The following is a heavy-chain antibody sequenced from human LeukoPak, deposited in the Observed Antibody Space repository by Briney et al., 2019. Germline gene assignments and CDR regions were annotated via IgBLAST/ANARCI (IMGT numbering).Heavy chain of an antibody. D-gene: IGHD1-1*01. J-gene: IGHJ4*02. V-gene: IGHV3-33*01. CDR2: IWYDGSNE. Sequence: GRSLRLSCAASRFTFSNYGMHWVRQAPGKGLQWVAVIWYDGSNEYYTGSVKGRFTISRDNANNTLYLQMNSLRAEDTAVYYCARGSQSTWGFFAYWGQGTRVTVSS. CDR1: RFTFSNYG. CDR3: ARGSQSTWGFFAY.